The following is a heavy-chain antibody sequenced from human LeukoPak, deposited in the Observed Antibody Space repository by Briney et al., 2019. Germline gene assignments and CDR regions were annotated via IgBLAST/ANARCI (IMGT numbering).Heavy chain of an antibody. V-gene: IGHV4-59*12. Sequence: PSETLSLTCTVSGGSISSYYWSWIRQPPGKGLEWIGYIYYSGSTNYNPSLKSRVTISVDTSKNQFSLKLSSVTAADTAVYYCARSRNRYSSSRGYFDLWGRGTLVTVSS. D-gene: IGHD6-13*01. CDR3: ARSRNRYSSSRGYFDL. CDR2: IYYSGST. J-gene: IGHJ2*01. CDR1: GGSISSYY.